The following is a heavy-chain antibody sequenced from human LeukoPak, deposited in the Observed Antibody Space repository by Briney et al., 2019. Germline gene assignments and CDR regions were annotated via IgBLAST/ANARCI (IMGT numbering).Heavy chain of an antibody. CDR3: ARVIAARRPYAFDI. CDR1: GFTFSSYW. V-gene: IGHV3-7*01. J-gene: IGHJ3*02. CDR2: IKQDGSEK. Sequence: GGSLRLTCAASGFTFSSYWMSWVRQAPGKGLEWVANIKQDGSEKYYVDSVKGRFTISRDNAKNSLYLQMNSLRAEDTAVYYCARVIAARRPYAFDIWGQGTMVTVSS. D-gene: IGHD6-6*01.